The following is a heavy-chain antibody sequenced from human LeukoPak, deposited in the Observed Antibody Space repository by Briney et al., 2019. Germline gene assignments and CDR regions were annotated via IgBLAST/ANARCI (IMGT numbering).Heavy chain of an antibody. CDR1: GFSFSSYS. CDR2: IMRDGSEK. D-gene: IGHD5-18*01. V-gene: IGHV3-7*01. Sequence: GGSLRLSCAASGFSFSSYSMNWVRQSPGKGLEWVANIMRDGSEKYYVDSVKGRFTISRDNAKNSLYLQMNSLRAEDTAVYYCARDPSRGYSYGYADYWGQGSLVIVSS. CDR3: ARDPSRGYSYGYADY. J-gene: IGHJ4*02.